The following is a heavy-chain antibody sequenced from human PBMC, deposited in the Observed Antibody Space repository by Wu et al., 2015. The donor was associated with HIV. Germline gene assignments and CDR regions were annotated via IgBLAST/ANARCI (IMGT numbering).Heavy chain of an antibody. V-gene: IGHV1-69*01. D-gene: IGHD3-22*01. J-gene: IGHJ3*02. CDR3: AREGPSSYDSTLGAFDI. CDR1: GYAFSSYY. Sequence: QVQLVQSGAEVKXPGASVNISCKASGYAFSSYYIYWVRQAPGQGPEWMGGIIPIFGTANYAQKFQGRVTITTDESTSTAYMELSSLRSEDTAVYYCAREGPSSYDSTLGAFDIWGQGTMVTVSS. CDR2: IIPIFGTA.